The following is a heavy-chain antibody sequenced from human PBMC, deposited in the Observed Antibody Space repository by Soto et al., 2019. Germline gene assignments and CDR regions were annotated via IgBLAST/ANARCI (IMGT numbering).Heavy chain of an antibody. CDR3: ASSSSGWFYFDY. D-gene: IGHD6-19*01. CDR1: GFTFSSYG. V-gene: IGHV3-33*01. J-gene: IGHJ4*02. CDR2: IWYDGSNK. Sequence: LKISCAASGFTFSSYGMHWVRQAPGKGLEWVAVIWYDGSNKYYADSVKGRFTISRDNSKNTLYLQMNSLRAEDTAVYYCASSSSGWFYFDYWGQGTLVTVSS.